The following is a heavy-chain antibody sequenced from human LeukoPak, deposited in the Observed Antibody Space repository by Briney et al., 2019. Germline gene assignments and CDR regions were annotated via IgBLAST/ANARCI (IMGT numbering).Heavy chain of an antibody. CDR3: AKGIVGATLYYFDY. Sequence: GASVKVSCKASGYTFTGYYMHWVRQAPGQGLEWTGWINPNSGGTNYAQKFQGRVTMTRDTSISTAYMELSRLRSDDTAVYYCAKGIVGATLYYFDYWGQGTLVTVSS. CDR2: INPNSGGT. V-gene: IGHV1-2*02. J-gene: IGHJ4*02. CDR1: GYTFTGYY. D-gene: IGHD1-26*01.